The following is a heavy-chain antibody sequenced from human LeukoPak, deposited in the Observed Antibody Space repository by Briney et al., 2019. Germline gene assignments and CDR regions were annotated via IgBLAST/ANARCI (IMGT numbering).Heavy chain of an antibody. CDR1: GGSINSNNW. J-gene: IGHJ3*02. Sequence: SETLSLTCAVSGGSINSNNWWSWVRRPPGKGLEWIGEIYHSGSTNYNPSLKSRVTISVDKSKNQFSLELSSVTAADTAVYYCARVGSADLAFDIWGQGTMVTVSS. CDR2: IYHSGST. CDR3: ARVGSADLAFDI. D-gene: IGHD2-2*01. V-gene: IGHV4-4*02.